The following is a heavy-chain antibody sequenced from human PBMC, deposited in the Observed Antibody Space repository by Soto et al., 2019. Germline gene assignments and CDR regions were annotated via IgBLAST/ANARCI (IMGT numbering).Heavy chain of an antibody. CDR2: IYYSGST. V-gene: IGHV4-39*01. CDR1: GGSISSSSYY. Sequence: SETLSLTCTVSGGSISSSSYYWGWIRQPPGKGLEWIGSIYYSGSTYYNPSLKSRVTISVDTSKNQFSLKLSSVTAADTAVYYCARIEPGRYYGMDVWGQGTTVTVSS. CDR3: ARIEPGRYYGMDV. J-gene: IGHJ6*02. D-gene: IGHD3-22*01.